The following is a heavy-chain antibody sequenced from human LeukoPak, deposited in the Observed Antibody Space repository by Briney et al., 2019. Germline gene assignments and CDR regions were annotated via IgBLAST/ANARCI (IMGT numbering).Heavy chain of an antibody. D-gene: IGHD2-2*01. CDR1: GFTFSSYA. J-gene: IGHJ4*02. Sequence: GRSLRLSCAASGFTFSSYAMTWVRQAPGKGLEWVSASTGSGGTTYYADTVMGRFTISRDNSKNTLYLQMNSLRAEDTAVYYCARPYCSSTSCYPPFDYWGQGTLVTVSS. CDR3: ARPYCSSTSCYPPFDY. CDR2: STGSGGTT. V-gene: IGHV3-23*01.